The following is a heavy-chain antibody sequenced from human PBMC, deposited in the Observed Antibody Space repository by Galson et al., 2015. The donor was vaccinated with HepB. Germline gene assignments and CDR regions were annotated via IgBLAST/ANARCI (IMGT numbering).Heavy chain of an antibody. CDR2: VNHSGST. J-gene: IGHJ4*02. Sequence: ETLSLTCAVYGGSFSGFYWNWIRQPPGKGLEWIGEVNHSGSTNYNPSLKSRVTISVDTSKNQFSLKLSSVTAADTAVYYCARGIYELSGYYYGPFDYWGQGTLVTVSS. CDR3: ARGIYELSGYYYGPFDY. CDR1: GGSFSGFY. D-gene: IGHD3-22*01. V-gene: IGHV4-34*01.